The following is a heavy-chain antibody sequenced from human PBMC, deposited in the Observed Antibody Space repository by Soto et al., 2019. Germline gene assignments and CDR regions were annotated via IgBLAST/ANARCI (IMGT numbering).Heavy chain of an antibody. CDR3: TRGSFLEWSCMDV. CDR2: INPSGSIT. J-gene: IGHJ6*02. Sequence: VASVKVSCKASGYTFDRYYMHWVRQAPGQGLEWMGMINPSGSITSCAQKFQGRVTMTRDTSTSTLSMELSSLRSEDTAVYYCTRGSFLEWSCMDVWGQGTTVTVSS. CDR1: GYTFDRYY. D-gene: IGHD3-3*01. V-gene: IGHV1-46*02.